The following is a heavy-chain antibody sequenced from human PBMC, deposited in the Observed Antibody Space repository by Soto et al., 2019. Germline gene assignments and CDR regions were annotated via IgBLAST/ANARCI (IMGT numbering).Heavy chain of an antibody. CDR3: AYSTGWYRHDI. CDR2: IFHSGDT. V-gene: IGHV4-4*02. Sequence: SETLSLTCAVSGDSISNSRWWTWVRQPPGKGLEWIGDIFHSGDTNYNPSLKSRVFISVDKSQNQFSLKVSSVTAADTAVYYCAYSTGWYRHDIWGQGTLVTVSS. CDR1: GDSISNSRW. J-gene: IGHJ3*02. D-gene: IGHD6-19*01.